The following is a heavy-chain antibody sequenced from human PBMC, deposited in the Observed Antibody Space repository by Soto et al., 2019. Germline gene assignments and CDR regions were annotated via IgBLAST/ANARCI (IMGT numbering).Heavy chain of an antibody. Sequence: QVQLIQSAGEVKKPGASVKVSCKASGYTFTNYVIHWIRQAPGQGLEWMAWISPLKGNTNYAQKVQGRVTVTIDTSTNTVYMHLSGLSSDDTALYFCARSGENPFDHLGHGSLVTV. CDR1: GYTFTNYV. CDR2: ISPLKGNT. D-gene: IGHD6-25*01. V-gene: IGHV1-18*01. CDR3: ARSGENPFDH. J-gene: IGHJ4*01.